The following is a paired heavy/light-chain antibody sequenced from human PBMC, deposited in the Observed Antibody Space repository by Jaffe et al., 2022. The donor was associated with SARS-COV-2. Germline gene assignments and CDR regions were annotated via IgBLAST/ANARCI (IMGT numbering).Heavy chain of an antibody. CDR2: INGHGSTT. CDR3: AKAWLVFES. CDR1: GSGFIFKNEA. D-gene: IGHD6-19*01. Sequence: EVQLLESGGGSVQRGGSLRLSCVGSGSGFIFKNEAMSWVRQAPGKGLEWVASINGHGSTTNHANSVRGRFTVSRDNSKNILYLQMNDLTTEDTAKYYCAKAWLVFESWGQGTLVSVSS. V-gene: IGHV3-23*01. J-gene: IGHJ4*02.
Light chain of an antibody. CDR1: SGESWSSNF. J-gene: IGLJ1*01. Sequence: SALTQPRSVSGYPGQSVTISCTAASGESWSSNFVSWYQYRPGKAPRLLIQDVYKRSSGVPNRFSGSKFDSTASLTISGLQAEDESDYYCCSYAGEYSYVFGSGTTVIVL. V-gene: IGLV2-11*01. CDR2: DVY. CDR3: CSYAGEYSYV.